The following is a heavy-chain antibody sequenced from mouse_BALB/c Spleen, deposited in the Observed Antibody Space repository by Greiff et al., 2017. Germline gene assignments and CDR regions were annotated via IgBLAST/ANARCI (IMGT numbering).Heavy chain of an antibody. V-gene: IGHV1-14*01. CDR2: INPYNDGT. CDR3: ARGRYEDAMDY. D-gene: IGHD2-14*01. J-gene: IGHJ4*01. Sequence: VHVKQSGPELVKPGASVKMSCKASGYTFTSYVMHWVKQKPGQGLEWIGYINPYNDGTKYNEKFKGKATLTSDKSSSTAYMELSSLTSEDSAVYYCARGRYEDAMDYWGQGTSVTVSS. CDR1: GYTFTSYV.